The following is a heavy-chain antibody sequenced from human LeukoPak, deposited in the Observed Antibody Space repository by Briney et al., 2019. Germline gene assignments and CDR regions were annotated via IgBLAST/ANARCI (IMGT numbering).Heavy chain of an antibody. V-gene: IGHV1-69*04. Sequence: ASVKVSCKASGGTFSSYAISWVRQAPGQGLEWMGRIIPILGIANYAQKFQGRVTITADKSTGTAYMELSSLRSEDTAVYYCARSLYCSSTSCYRWLDPWGQGTLVTVSS. J-gene: IGHJ5*02. CDR2: IIPILGIA. CDR3: ARSLYCSSTSCYRWLDP. CDR1: GGTFSSYA. D-gene: IGHD2-2*02.